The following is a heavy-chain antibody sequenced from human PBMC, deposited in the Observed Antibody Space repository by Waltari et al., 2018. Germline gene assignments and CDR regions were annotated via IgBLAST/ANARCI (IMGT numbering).Heavy chain of an antibody. V-gene: IGHV4-34*01. CDR1: GGSFSGYY. D-gene: IGHD6-13*01. J-gene: IGHJ6*02. Sequence: QVQLQQWGAGLLTPSETLSLTCAAYGGSFSGYYWSWSRQPPGEGLEWIGEINHSGCTNYNPSLKSRVTISVDTSKNQFSLKLSSVTAADTAVYYCARIAAAVAYYYYGMDVWGQGTTVTVSS. CDR3: ARIAAAVAYYYYGMDV. CDR2: INHSGCT.